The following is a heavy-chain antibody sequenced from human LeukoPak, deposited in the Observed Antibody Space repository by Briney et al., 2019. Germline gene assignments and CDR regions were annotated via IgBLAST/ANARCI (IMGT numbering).Heavy chain of an antibody. CDR3: ARDSIVVVVAASAFDI. V-gene: IGHV3-21*01. Sequence: PGGSLRLSCAASGFTFSSYSMNWVRQAPGKGLEWVSSIRSSSSYIYYADSVKGRFTISRDNAKNSLYLQMNSLRAEDTAVYYCARDSIVVVVAASAFDIWGQGTMVTVSS. CDR1: GFTFSSYS. CDR2: IRSSSSYI. J-gene: IGHJ3*02. D-gene: IGHD2-15*01.